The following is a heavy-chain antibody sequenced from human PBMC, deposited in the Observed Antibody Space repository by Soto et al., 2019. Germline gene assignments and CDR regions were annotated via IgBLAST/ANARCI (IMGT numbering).Heavy chain of an antibody. CDR3: ARDLRGYSGYDGGNY. CDR2: ISSSSSYI. D-gene: IGHD5-12*01. CDR1: GFTFSSYS. Sequence: PGGSLILSCAASGFTFSSYSMNWVRQAPGKGLEWVSSISSSSSYIYYADSVKGRFTISRDNAKNSLYLQMNSLRAEDTAVYYCARDLRGYSGYDGGNYWGQGTLVTVSS. J-gene: IGHJ4*02. V-gene: IGHV3-21*01.